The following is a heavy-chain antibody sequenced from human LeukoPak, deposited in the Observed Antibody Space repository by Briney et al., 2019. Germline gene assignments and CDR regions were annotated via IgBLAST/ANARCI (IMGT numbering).Heavy chain of an antibody. CDR2: IYYSGST. V-gene: IGHV4-59*01. J-gene: IGHJ4*02. Sequence: SETLSLTCTVSGGSISSYYWSWIRQPPGKGLEWIGYIYYSGSTNYNPSLKSRVTISVDTSKNQFSLKLSSVTAADTAVYYCARCTPRAFDYWGQGTLATVSS. D-gene: IGHD1-26*01. CDR1: GGSISSYY. CDR3: ARCTPRAFDY.